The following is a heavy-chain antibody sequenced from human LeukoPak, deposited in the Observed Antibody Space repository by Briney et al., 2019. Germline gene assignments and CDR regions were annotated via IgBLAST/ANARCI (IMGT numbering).Heavy chain of an antibody. J-gene: IGHJ4*02. D-gene: IGHD2-2*02. CDR2: INPNSGGT. Sequence: ASVKVSCKASGYTFTGYYMHWVRQAPGQGLEWMGWINPNSGGTNYAQKFQGRVTMTRDTSISTAYMELSRLRSDDTAVYYCARDHHCSSTSCYMGFGYWGQGTLVTVSS. V-gene: IGHV1-2*02. CDR3: ARDHHCSSTSCYMGFGY. CDR1: GYTFTGYY.